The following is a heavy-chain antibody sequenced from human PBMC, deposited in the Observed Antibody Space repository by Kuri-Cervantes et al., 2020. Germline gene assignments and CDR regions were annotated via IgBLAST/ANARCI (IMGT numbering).Heavy chain of an antibody. J-gene: IGHJ4*02. V-gene: IGHV1-18*01. CDR3: AKGSRTSRPYFFDY. CDR1: GYNLTNYA. Sequence: ASVKVSCKASGYNLTNYAFSCVRQAPGQGLEWMAWISVYNGNTNYAQNVQGRVTLTTDTATSTAYMELRSLRSDETAVYYCAKGSRTSRPYFFDYWGQGTLVTVSS. D-gene: IGHD1-26*01. CDR2: ISVYNGNT.